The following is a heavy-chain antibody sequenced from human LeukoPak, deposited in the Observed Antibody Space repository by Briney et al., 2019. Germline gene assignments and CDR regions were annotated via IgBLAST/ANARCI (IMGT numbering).Heavy chain of an antibody. CDR2: IERGGST. Sequence: SSETLSLTCGVYGGSFSHYFWSWIRQAPGKGLEWIGEIERGGSTIYSPTLKSRVTMSLDTSKIQFSLRLTSVTAADTAVYFCARGGLAGSSWSWFDPWGQGTLVTVSS. V-gene: IGHV4-34*01. D-gene: IGHD6-13*01. CDR1: GGSFSHYF. J-gene: IGHJ5*02. CDR3: ARGGLAGSSWSWFDP.